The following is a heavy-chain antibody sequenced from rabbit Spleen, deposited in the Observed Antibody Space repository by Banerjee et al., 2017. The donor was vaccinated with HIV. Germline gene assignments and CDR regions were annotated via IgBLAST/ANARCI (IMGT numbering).Heavy chain of an antibody. Sequence: QSLEESGGGLVKPGGTLTLTCTVSGFSFSSNYDMCWVRQAPGKGLEWIGCIYTGNGKNYYASWAKGRFTISKTSSTTVTLQMTSLTAADTATYFCARDAGSYDYIDVYFNLWGPGTLVTVS. D-gene: IGHD8-1*01. CDR3: ARDAGSYDYIDVYFNL. V-gene: IGHV1S40*01. J-gene: IGHJ4*01. CDR2: IYTGNGKN. CDR1: GFSFSSNYD.